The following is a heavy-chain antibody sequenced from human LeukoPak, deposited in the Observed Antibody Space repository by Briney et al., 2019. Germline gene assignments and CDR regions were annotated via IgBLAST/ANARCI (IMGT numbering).Heavy chain of an antibody. CDR1: GFTLSSYG. V-gene: IGHV3-30*18. Sequence: GGSLRLSCAASGFTLSSYGMHWVRQAPDKGLEWVTVISYDGTNMYYADSVKGRFTISRDNSKNTLYLQMNSLRAEDTAVYYCAKSHPDSSVTQVWGQGTVVTVSS. J-gene: IGHJ3*01. D-gene: IGHD3-22*01. CDR3: AKSHPDSSVTQV. CDR2: ISYDGTNM.